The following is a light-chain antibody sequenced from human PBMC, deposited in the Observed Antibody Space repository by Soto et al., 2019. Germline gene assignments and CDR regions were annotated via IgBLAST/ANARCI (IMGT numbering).Light chain of an antibody. CDR3: QQDDSSSPT. J-gene: IGKJ2*01. Sequence: DMQMTQSPSTLSASVGDGVTITCRASQNISIWLAWYQQRPGKAPKLLIYDASSLETGVPSRFSGSGSGTEFTLTISSLQPDDFATYYCQQDDSSSPTFGQGTRLEIK. CDR1: QNISIW. V-gene: IGKV1-5*01. CDR2: DAS.